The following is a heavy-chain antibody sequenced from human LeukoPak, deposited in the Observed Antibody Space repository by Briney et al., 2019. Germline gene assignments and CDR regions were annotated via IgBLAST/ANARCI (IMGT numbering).Heavy chain of an antibody. Sequence: GASVKVSCKAPGYTFTGYYMHWVRQAPGQGLEWMGWINPNSGGTNYAQKFQGRVTMTRDTSISTAYMEPSRLRSDDTAVYYCASFWFQSSDYYYVDYWGQGTLVTVSS. CDR3: ASFWFQSSDYYYVDY. D-gene: IGHD3-22*01. CDR2: INPNSGGT. J-gene: IGHJ4*02. CDR1: GYTFTGYY. V-gene: IGHV1-2*02.